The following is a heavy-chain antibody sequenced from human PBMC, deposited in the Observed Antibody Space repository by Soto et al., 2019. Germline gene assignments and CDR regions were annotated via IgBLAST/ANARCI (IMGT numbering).Heavy chain of an antibody. CDR2: IYWDDDK. CDR3: ARTSSSWPFGY. Sequence: SGXTLVNPTLTLTLTFTISGVSLSTSVVVVGSIRQPPGKALEWLALIYWDDDKRYSPSLKSRLTITKDTSKNQVVLTMTNMDPVDTATYYCARTSSSWPFGYWGQGTLVTVSS. D-gene: IGHD6-13*01. V-gene: IGHV2-5*02. CDR1: GVSLSTSVVV. J-gene: IGHJ4*02.